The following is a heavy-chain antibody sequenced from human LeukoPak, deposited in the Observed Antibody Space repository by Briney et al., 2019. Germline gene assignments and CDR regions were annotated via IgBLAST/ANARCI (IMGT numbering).Heavy chain of an antibody. Sequence: SETLSLTCTVSGASVTDYYWSWIRQSPGKGLEWISYIHHSGNSAYNPSLRSRVTTPLDTSKNQFSLNLISVPAADTAVYYCTRGHWGLQSWSQGTLVTVFS. CDR1: GASVTDYY. J-gene: IGHJ5*02. CDR3: TRGHWGLQS. D-gene: IGHD7-27*01. CDR2: IHHSGNS. V-gene: IGHV4-59*02.